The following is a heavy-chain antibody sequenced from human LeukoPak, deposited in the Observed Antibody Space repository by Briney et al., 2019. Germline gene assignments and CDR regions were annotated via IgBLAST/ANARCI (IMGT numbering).Heavy chain of an antibody. CDR3: ARDHTGYNWFDP. D-gene: IGHD3-10*01. Sequence: SETLSLTCTVSGDSISSSSYYWGWIRQPPGKGLEWIGSIYYSGSTYYNPSLKSRVTISVDTSKNQFSLKLSSVTAADTAVYYCARDHTGYNWFDPWGQGTLVTVSS. CDR1: GDSISSSSYY. J-gene: IGHJ5*02. V-gene: IGHV4-39*07. CDR2: IYYSGST.